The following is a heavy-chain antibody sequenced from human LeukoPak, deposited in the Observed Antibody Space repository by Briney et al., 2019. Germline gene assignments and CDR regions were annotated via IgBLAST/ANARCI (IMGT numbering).Heavy chain of an antibody. CDR2: ISSSGSTI. D-gene: IGHD6-6*01. V-gene: IGHV3-11*04. CDR1: GLTFSDYY. J-gene: IGHJ4*02. Sequence: KAGGSLRLSCAASGLTFSDYYMSWIRQAPGKGLEWVSYISSSGSTIYYADSVKGRFTISRDNAKNSLYLQMNSLRAEDTAVYYCARVKRIAARPIDYWGQGTLVTVSS. CDR3: ARVKRIAARPIDY.